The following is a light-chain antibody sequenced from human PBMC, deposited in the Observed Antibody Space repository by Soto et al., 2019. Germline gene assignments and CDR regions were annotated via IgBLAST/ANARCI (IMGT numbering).Light chain of an antibody. CDR1: QTISSW. V-gene: IGKV1-5*03. Sequence: DIQMTQSPSTLSGSVGDRVTITCRASQTISSWLAWYQQKPGKAPKLLIYKASTLKSGVPSRFSGSGSGTEFTLTIISLQPDDFATYSSQHYLSYSEAFGQGNKVELK. J-gene: IGKJ1*01. CDR3: QHYLSYSEA. CDR2: KAS.